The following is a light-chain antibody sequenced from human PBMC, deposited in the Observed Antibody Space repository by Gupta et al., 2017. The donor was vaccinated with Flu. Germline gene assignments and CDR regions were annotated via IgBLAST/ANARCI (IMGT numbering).Light chain of an antibody. CDR3: QQSSNLPWT. CDR1: QNIGTS. V-gene: IGKV6-21*01. Sequence: PDFQSVTPKEKVTITCRASQNIGTSLNWYQQKPDQSPKLLIKYASQSGSGVPSRFSGSGSGTDFTLTINSLETEDAETYYCQQSSNLPWTFGQGTKVEIK. CDR2: YAS. J-gene: IGKJ1*01.